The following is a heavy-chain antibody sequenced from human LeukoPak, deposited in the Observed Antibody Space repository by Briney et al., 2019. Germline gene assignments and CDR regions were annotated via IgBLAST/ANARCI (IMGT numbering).Heavy chain of an antibody. CDR1: GFTFSSYS. CDR3: ARDTFTAAGTPYYYYYMDV. CDR2: ISSSSSYI. V-gene: IGHV3-21*01. J-gene: IGHJ6*03. D-gene: IGHD6-13*01. Sequence: NPGGSLRLSCAASGFTFSSYSMNWVRQAPGKGLEWVSSISSSSSYIYYADSVKGRFTISRDNAKNSLYLQMNSLRAEDTAVYYCARDTFTAAGTPYYYYYMDVWGKGTTVTVSS.